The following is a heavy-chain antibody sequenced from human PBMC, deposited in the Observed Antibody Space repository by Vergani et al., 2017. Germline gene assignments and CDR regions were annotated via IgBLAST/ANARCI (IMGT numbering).Heavy chain of an antibody. J-gene: IGHJ5*02. CDR3: AKWEGIGDGSFDWFDP. CDR2: ISGIGGST. CDR1: GFTFSSYA. V-gene: IGHV3-23*01. Sequence: EVQLLESGGGLVQPGGSLRLSCAASGFTFSSYAMSWVPQAPGKGVGWVSAISGIGGSTYYADPVKGRFTISRDNSKNTLYLQMNSLRAEDTAVYYCAKWEGIGDGSFDWFDPWGQGTLVTVSS. D-gene: IGHD1-26*01.